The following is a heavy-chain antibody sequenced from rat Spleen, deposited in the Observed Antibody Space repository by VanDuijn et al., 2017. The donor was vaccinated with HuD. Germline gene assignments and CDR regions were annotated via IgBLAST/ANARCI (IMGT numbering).Heavy chain of an antibody. Sequence: EVQLVESGGGLVQPGRSLKLSCAASGFTFSDYGMAWVRQAPTKGLEWVATISSDGRRNYYRDSVKGRFTVSRENAKSTLYFLMDSLRSEDTATYYCVRQDTSGYSNWFAYWGQGTLVTVSS. J-gene: IGHJ3*01. CDR3: VRQDTSGYSNWFAY. CDR1: GFTFSDYG. D-gene: IGHD4-3*01. CDR2: ISSDGRRN. V-gene: IGHV5-29*01.